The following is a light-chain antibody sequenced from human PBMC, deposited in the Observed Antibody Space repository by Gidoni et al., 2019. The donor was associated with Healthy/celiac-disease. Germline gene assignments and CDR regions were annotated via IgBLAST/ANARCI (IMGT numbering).Light chain of an antibody. CDR3: QQYFTTPPT. V-gene: IGKV4-1*01. J-gene: IGKJ1*01. CDR2: WAS. CDR1: QSLSYSSDNKNF. Sequence: DIVLTPSPDSLALSLGETATINCTSSQSLSYSSDNKNFLAWYQQRPGQPPRLLVYWASTRKSGVPDRFSGSGSGTEFTLTISSLQAEDAAVYYCQQYFTTPPTFGQXTKVEV.